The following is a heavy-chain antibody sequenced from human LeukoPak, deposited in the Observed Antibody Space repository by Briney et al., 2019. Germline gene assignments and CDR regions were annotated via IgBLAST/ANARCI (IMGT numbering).Heavy chain of an antibody. J-gene: IGHJ1*01. CDR2: ISGSGGST. CDR3: AKDSGSYHPEYFQH. Sequence: PGGSLRLSCAASGFTFNSYAMSWVRQAPGKGLEWVSAISGSGGSTYYADSVKGRFTISRDNSKNTLYMQMNSLRAEDTAVYYCAKDSGSYHPEYFQHWGQGTLVTVSS. D-gene: IGHD1-26*01. CDR1: GFTFNSYA. V-gene: IGHV3-23*01.